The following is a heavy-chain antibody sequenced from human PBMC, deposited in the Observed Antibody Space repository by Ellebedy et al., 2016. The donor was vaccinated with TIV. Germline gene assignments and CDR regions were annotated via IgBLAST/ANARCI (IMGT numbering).Heavy chain of an antibody. D-gene: IGHD3-10*01. CDR2: IYHSGST. CDR3: ARGYYYGSGSPAWDY. CDR1: GFNFAPYS. V-gene: IGHV4-4*02. Sequence: GSLRLSCAASGFNFAPYSLNWVRQPPGKGLEWIGEIYHSGSTSQNRSLKRRLTISIDKSKNQVSLNLTSVTAADTAGYYCARGYYYGSGSPAWDYWGQGTMVTVSS. J-gene: IGHJ4*02.